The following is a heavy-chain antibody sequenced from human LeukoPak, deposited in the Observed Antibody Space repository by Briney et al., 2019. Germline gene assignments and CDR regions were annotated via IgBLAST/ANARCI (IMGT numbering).Heavy chain of an antibody. CDR1: GYSISSGYY. D-gene: IGHD5-24*01. CDR3: ARQSVEMATIGGLDY. V-gene: IGHV4-38-2*01. J-gene: IGHJ4*02. Sequence: SETLSLTCAVSGYSISSGYYWGWIRQPPGKGLEWIGSINHSGSTYYNPSLKSRVTISVDTSKNQFSLKLSSVTAADTAVYYCARQSVEMATIGGLDYWGQGTLVTVSS. CDR2: INHSGST.